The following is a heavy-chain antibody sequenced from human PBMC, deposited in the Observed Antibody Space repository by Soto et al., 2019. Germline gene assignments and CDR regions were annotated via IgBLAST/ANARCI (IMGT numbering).Heavy chain of an antibody. CDR3: ARLGGYYQAFNI. J-gene: IGHJ4*01. CDR1: GDSISSYY. D-gene: IGHD3-22*01. Sequence: PSETLSLTCSVSGDSISSYYWSWIRQPPGKGLEWIAYIYYTGHTSYNPSLKSRVSISLDTSKNQFSLKLSSVTAADTAVYYCARLGGYYQAFNIWGPGALVTVSS. V-gene: IGHV4-59*01. CDR2: IYYTGHT.